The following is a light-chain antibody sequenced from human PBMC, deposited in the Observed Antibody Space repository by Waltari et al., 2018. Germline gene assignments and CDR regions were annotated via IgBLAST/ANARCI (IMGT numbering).Light chain of an antibody. V-gene: IGKV1-NL1*01. J-gene: IGKJ2*01. CDR1: QGIGNS. CDR2: VAS. CDR3: QQYYSTPPT. Sequence: DIQMTQSPSSLSASIGDRVTITCRASQGIGNSLAWYQQKPGKAPKVLLFVASRLESEVPTGFSGRGSGTDYTLTISSLQPEDFATYHCQQYYSTPPTFGQGTKLEIK.